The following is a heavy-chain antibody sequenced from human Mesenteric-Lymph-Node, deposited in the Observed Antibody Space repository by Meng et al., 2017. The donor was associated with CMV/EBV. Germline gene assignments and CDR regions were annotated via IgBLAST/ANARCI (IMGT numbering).Heavy chain of an antibody. CDR2: ISSNGGST. D-gene: IGHD3-3*01. V-gene: IGHV3-64*02. Sequence: GESLKISCAASGFTFSSYWMTWVRQAPGKGLEYVSAISSNGGSTYYADSVKGRFTISRDNSKNTLYLQMGSLRAEDMAVYYCARDSPYYDFWSGYIHYYYGMDVWGQGTTVTVSS. J-gene: IGHJ6*02. CDR1: GFTFSSYW. CDR3: ARDSPYYDFWSGYIHYYYGMDV.